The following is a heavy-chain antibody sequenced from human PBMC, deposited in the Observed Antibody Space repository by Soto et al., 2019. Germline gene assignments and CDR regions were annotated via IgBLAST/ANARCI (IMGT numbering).Heavy chain of an antibody. J-gene: IGHJ4*02. V-gene: IGHV3-49*03. CDR1: GFTFDDYG. Sequence: GGSLRLSCTASGFTFDDYGLSWFRQAPGKGLEWVGFIRSKAYDETPQYSASLQGRFTISRGDSKSIAYLQMNSLKTEDTAVYYGARAGSYDFSSDSWGQRPLVTVSS. CDR3: ARAGSYDFSSDS. D-gene: IGHD3-3*01. CDR2: IRSKAYDETP.